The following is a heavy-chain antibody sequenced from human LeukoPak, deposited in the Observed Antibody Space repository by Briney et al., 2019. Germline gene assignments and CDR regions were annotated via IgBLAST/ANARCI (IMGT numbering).Heavy chain of an antibody. CDR2: INHSGST. CDR3: ATQILLCHYY. J-gene: IGHJ4*02. CDR1: GGSFSGFY. Sequence: SETLSLTCAVYGGSFSGFYWTWIRQPPGKGLEWIGEINHSGSTNYNPSLESRVTISVDTSKNQFSLKLSSVTAADTAVYYCATQILLCHYYWGQGTLVTVSS. D-gene: IGHD3-10*02. V-gene: IGHV4-34*01.